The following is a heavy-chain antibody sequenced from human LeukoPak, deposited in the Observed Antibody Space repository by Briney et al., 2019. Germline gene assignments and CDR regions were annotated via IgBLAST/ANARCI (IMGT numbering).Heavy chain of an antibody. CDR3: ARDLLGGGYSYGYGVSGDDY. V-gene: IGHV4-38-2*02. Sequence: PSETLSLTCTVSGYSISSGYYWGWIRQPPGKGLEWIGSIYHSGSTYYNPALKSRVTISVDTSKNQFSLKLSSVTAADTAVYYCARDLLGGGYSYGYGVSGDDYWGQGTLVTVSS. CDR2: IYHSGST. CDR1: GYSISSGYY. J-gene: IGHJ4*02. D-gene: IGHD5-18*01.